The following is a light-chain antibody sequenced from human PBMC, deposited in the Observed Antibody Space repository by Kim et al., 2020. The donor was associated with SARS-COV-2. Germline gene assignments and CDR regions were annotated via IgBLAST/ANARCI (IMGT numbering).Light chain of an antibody. CDR1: KLGDKY. V-gene: IGLV3-1*01. CDR2: QDS. CDR3: QAWDSSFWV. J-gene: IGLJ3*02. Sequence: SVSTGQTASITCSGDKLGDKYACWYQQKPGQSPVLVIYQDSKRPSGIPERFSGSNSGNTATLTISGTQAMDEADYYCQAWDSSFWVFGGGTQLTVL.